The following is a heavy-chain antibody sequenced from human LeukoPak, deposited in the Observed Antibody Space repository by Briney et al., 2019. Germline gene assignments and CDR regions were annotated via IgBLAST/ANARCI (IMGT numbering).Heavy chain of an antibody. D-gene: IGHD2-21*01. V-gene: IGHV3-21*01. Sequence: GGSLRLSCAASGFTFSSYAMSWVRQAPGKGLEWVSSISGSSNYIYYADSVKGRFTISRGNAKNSLYLQMNSLRVEDTAVYYCARDESGDNDASDIWGQGTMVTVSS. CDR2: ISGSSNYI. J-gene: IGHJ3*02. CDR1: GFTFSSYA. CDR3: ARDESGDNDASDI.